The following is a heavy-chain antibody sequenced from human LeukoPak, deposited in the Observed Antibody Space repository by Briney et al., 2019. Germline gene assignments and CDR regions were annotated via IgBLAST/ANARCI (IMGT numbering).Heavy chain of an antibody. CDR1: GGSISSYY. CDR2: IYYSGST. Sequence: PSETLSLTCTVSGGSISSYYWSWIRQPPGKGLEWIGYIYYSGSTNYNPSLKSRVTISVDTSKNQFSLKLSSVTAADTAVYYCARAGGVGYYDKPKLKTPYLDGIDYFDYWGQGTLVTVSS. CDR3: ARAGGVGYYDKPKLKTPYLDGIDYFDY. J-gene: IGHJ4*02. D-gene: IGHD3-22*01. V-gene: IGHV4-59*01.